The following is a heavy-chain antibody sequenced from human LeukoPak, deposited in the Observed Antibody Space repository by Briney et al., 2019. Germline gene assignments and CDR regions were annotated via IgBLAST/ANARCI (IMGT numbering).Heavy chain of an antibody. V-gene: IGHV3-30*04. CDR2: ISYDGSNK. J-gene: IGHJ4*02. D-gene: IGHD5-24*01. CDR1: GYTLSIYD. Sequence: LRLFCGASGYTLSIYDIHCVRGARDKGLECVAVISYDGSNKYYAESVRGRYNVSRDNSKNRLYLEMNRLRAEDTAVQYCAKIYADYNLFDYWGQGTLVT. CDR3: AKIYADYNLFDY.